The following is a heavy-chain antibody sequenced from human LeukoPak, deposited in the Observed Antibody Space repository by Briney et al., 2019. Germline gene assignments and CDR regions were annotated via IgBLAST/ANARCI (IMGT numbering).Heavy chain of an antibody. CDR2: IYYSGST. V-gene: IGHV4-39*01. J-gene: IGHJ6*02. Sequence: PSETLSLTCTVFGGSISSSSYYWGWIRQPPGKGLEWIGSIYYSGSTYYNPSLKSRVTISVDTSKNQFSLKLSSVTAADTAVYYCARYRRPKAAAGMDVWGQGTTVTVSS. D-gene: IGHD6-13*01. CDR1: GGSISSSSYY. CDR3: ARYRRPKAAAGMDV.